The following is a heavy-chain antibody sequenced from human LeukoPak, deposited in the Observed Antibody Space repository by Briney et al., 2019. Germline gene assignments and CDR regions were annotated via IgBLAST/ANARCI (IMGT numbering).Heavy chain of an antibody. CDR3: ARDPDDYYDSSGYYFDY. D-gene: IGHD3-22*01. Sequence: QPGGSLRLSCAASGFTFSSHWMSWVRQAPGKGLEWVANIKQDGSEKYYVDSVKGRFTISRDNAKNSLYLQMNSLRAEDTAVYYCARDPDDYYDSSGYYFDYWGQGTLVTVSS. V-gene: IGHV3-7*01. CDR1: GFTFSSHW. CDR2: IKQDGSEK. J-gene: IGHJ4*02.